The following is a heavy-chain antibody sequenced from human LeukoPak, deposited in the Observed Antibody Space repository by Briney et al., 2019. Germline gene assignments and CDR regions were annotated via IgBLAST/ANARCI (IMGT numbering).Heavy chain of an antibody. Sequence: SHTLALTCTVSGGSINSYYWSWIRQPPGKGLEWIGYIYYSGSTNYNPSLKSRVTISVDTSKNQFSLKMSSVTAADTAVYYCARARDGHINNWFDPWGQGTLVTVSS. CDR1: GGSINSYY. D-gene: IGHD5-24*01. CDR2: IYYSGST. CDR3: ARARDGHINNWFDP. J-gene: IGHJ5*02. V-gene: IGHV4-59*07.